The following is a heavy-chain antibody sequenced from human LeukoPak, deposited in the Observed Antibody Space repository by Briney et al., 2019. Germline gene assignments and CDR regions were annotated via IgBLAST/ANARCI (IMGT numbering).Heavy chain of an antibody. J-gene: IGHJ4*02. Sequence: PGGSLRLSCAASGFTFSNYAIHWVRQGPGKGLEWVAYIAHHGNNKYYVDSVKGRFTISRDNSKKTLYLQMDSLRADDTAVYYCAKDGSWSCIDWCQGTLVTVSS. D-gene: IGHD2-8*02. V-gene: IGHV3-30*02. CDR1: GFTFSNYA. CDR2: IAHHGNNK. CDR3: AKDGSWSCID.